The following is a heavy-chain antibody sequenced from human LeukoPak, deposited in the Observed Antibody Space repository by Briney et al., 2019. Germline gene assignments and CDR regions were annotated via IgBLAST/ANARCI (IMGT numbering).Heavy chain of an antibody. CDR3: ARNRENYYDSRGYPRHYYYYYKDV. CDR1: GGTFSSYA. V-gene: IGHV1-69*06. CDR2: IIPIFGTA. D-gene: IGHD3-22*01. J-gene: IGHJ6*03. Sequence: GASVKVSCKASGGTFSSYAISWVRQAPGQGLEWMGGIIPIFGTANYAQKFHGRVTITADKSTSTAYMELSSLRSEDTAVYYCARNRENYYDSRGYPRHYYYYYKDVWGKGTTVTVSS.